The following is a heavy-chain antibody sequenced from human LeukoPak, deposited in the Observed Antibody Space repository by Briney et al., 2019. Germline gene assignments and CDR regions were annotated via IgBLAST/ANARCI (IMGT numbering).Heavy chain of an antibody. V-gene: IGHV1-2*02. D-gene: IGHD2-2*01. CDR1: GYTFTGYY. Sequence: ASVKVSFKASGYTFTGYYMHWVRQAPGQGLEWMGWINPNSGCTNYAQKVQGRVTMTRDTSISTAYMERRRLSSADTGVYYCARELGVPPDRSSTSCYLDYSGQGTLVTVSS. J-gene: IGHJ4*02. CDR2: INPNSGCT. CDR3: ARELGVPPDRSSTSCYLDY.